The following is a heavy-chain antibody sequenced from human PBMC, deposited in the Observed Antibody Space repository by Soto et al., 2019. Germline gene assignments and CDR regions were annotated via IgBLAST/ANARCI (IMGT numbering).Heavy chain of an antibody. CDR2: INAYNGDR. J-gene: IGHJ4*02. D-gene: IGHD2-21*01. V-gene: IGHV1-18*01. CDR3: ARDGDGNWDDC. Sequence: QVQLVQSGAEVKKPGASVKVSCKASDYTFTSYGISWVRQAPGQGLEWMGWINAYNGDRNYAQKFQGRVNMNTVTTTNIDYMEVRRLRSDDTAVYYCARDGDGNWDDCWGQGTSVTVSS. CDR1: DYTFTSYG.